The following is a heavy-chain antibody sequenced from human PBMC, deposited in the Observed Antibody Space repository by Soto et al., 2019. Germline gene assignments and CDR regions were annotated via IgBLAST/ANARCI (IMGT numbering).Heavy chain of an antibody. CDR3: ARAHGSSWYNWFDP. CDR2: IIPLFGTT. D-gene: IGHD6-13*01. J-gene: IGHJ5*02. V-gene: IGHV1-69*13. CDR1: VGTFSSYA. Sequence: SVKVSCKASVGTFSSYAISWVRQAPGRGLEWMGGIIPLFGTTNYAQKFRGRVTVTADESTGTVYMEVRSLRFEDTAVYYCARAHGSSWYNWFDPWGQGTLVTVSS.